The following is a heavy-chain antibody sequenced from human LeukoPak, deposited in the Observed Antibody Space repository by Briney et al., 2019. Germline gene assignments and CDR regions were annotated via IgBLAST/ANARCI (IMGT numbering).Heavy chain of an antibody. J-gene: IGHJ4*02. V-gene: IGHV4-59*08. CDR1: GGSISSYY. CDR3: ARHSIAARRGYFDY. D-gene: IGHD6-6*01. CDR2: IYYSGST. Sequence: SETLSLTCTVSGGSISSYYWSWIRQPPGKGLEWIGYIYYSGSTNYNPSLKSRVTISVDTSKNQFSLKLSSVTAADTAVYYCARHSIAARRGYFDYWGQGTLVTVSS.